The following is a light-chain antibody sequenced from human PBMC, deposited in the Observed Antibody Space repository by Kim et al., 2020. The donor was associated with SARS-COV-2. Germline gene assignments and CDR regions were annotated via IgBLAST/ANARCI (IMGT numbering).Light chain of an antibody. Sequence: DIQMTQSPSSLSASLGDRVTITCRASQDISTWVVWFQQKPGKAPQCLIYAAATLQSGVPSRFSGSGSGTHFTLTIISLQPEDFATYYGLQYNDYPLTFGQGTRLEIK. J-gene: IGKJ5*01. CDR3: LQYNDYPLT. CDR1: QDISTW. V-gene: IGKV1D-16*01. CDR2: AAA.